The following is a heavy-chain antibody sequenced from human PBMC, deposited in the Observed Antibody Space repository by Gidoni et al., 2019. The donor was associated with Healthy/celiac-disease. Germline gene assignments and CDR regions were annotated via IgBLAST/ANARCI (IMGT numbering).Heavy chain of an antibody. V-gene: IGHV1-69*01. CDR3: ARGGIAARPDARFGY. J-gene: IGHJ4*02. CDR1: GGTFSSYA. CDR2: IIPIFGTA. D-gene: IGHD6-6*01. Sequence: QVQLVQSVAEVRKPGSSVKVSCKASGGTFSSYAISWVRQAPGQGLEWMGGIIPIFGTANYAQKFQGRVTITEDESTSTAYMELSSLRSEDTAVYYCARGGIAARPDARFGYWGQGTLVTVSS.